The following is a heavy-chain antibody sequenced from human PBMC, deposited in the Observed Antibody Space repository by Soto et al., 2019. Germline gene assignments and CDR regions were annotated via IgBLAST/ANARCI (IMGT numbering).Heavy chain of an antibody. CDR1: GYTFSSYA. Sequence: QVQLVESGGGVVQPGRSLRLSCAASGYTFSSYAMHWVRQAPGKGLEWVAVISYDGSNKYYADSVKGRFTISRDNSKNTLYLQMNSLRAEDTAVYYCAAQDYGDYGGLYWGQGTLVTVSS. CDR2: ISYDGSNK. J-gene: IGHJ4*02. V-gene: IGHV3-30-3*01. CDR3: AAQDYGDYGGLY. D-gene: IGHD4-17*01.